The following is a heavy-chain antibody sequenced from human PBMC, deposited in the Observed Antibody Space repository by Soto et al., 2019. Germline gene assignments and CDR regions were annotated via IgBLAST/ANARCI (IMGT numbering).Heavy chain of an antibody. V-gene: IGHV3-21*01. CDR3: ARGSRRTFDY. CDR1: GFTFSDFT. Sequence: EVQLVESGGGLVKPGGSPRLSCAASGFTFSDFTMNWVRQAPGKGLQWVSSISSGGCFISYADSVRGRFTISRDNAKNSLYLQVDSLRAEDTAVFFCARGSRRTFDYWGQGTLVTVSS. D-gene: IGHD6-13*01. J-gene: IGHJ4*02. CDR2: ISSGGCFI.